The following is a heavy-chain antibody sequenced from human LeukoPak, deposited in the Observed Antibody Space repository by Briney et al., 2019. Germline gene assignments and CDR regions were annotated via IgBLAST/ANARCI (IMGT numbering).Heavy chain of an antibody. D-gene: IGHD2-21*02. Sequence: SETLSLTCAVYGGSFSGYYWSWIRQPPGKGLEWIGEINHSGSTNYNPSLKSRVTISVDTSKNQFSLKLSSVTAADTAVYYCARGGATSGHIVVVTAIRTRYYYYGMDAWGQGTTVTVSS. CDR2: INHSGST. J-gene: IGHJ6*02. V-gene: IGHV4-34*01. CDR1: GGSFSGYY. CDR3: ARGGATSGHIVVVTAIRTRYYYYGMDA.